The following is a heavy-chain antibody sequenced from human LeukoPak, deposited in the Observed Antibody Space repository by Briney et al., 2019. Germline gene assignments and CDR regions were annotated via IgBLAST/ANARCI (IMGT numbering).Heavy chain of an antibody. CDR2: IYYSGNT. Sequence: PSETLSLTCTVSGGSISSGDYYWSWIRQPPGKGLEWIGYIYYSGNTYYNPSLKSRVTISVDTSKNQFSLKLSSVTAADTAVYYCARDHRYYYDSSGYGWRWYFDLWGRGTLVTVSS. D-gene: IGHD3-22*01. CDR1: GGSISSGDYY. V-gene: IGHV4-30-4*01. CDR3: ARDHRYYYDSSGYGWRWYFDL. J-gene: IGHJ2*01.